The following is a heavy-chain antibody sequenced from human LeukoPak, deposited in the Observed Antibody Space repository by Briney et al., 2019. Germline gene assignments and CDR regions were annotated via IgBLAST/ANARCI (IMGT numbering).Heavy chain of an antibody. V-gene: IGHV4-31*03. D-gene: IGHD5-24*01. CDR3: ASIRRDGYNYHYFDY. CDR2: IYYSGST. Sequence: SQTLSLTCTVSGGSISSGGYYWSWIRQHPGKGLGWIGYIYYSGSTYYNPSLKSRVTISVDTSKNQFSLKLSSVTAADTAVYYCASIRRDGYNYHYFDYWGQGTLVTVSS. CDR1: GGSISSGGYY. J-gene: IGHJ4*02.